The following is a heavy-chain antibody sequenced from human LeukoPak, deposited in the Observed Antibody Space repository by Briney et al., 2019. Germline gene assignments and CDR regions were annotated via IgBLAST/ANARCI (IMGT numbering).Heavy chain of an antibody. V-gene: IGHV3-23*01. CDR2: VSSNGAKT. J-gene: IGHJ4*02. D-gene: IGHD2-2*01. Sequence: GGSLRLSCAASGFTFSSYAITWVRQAPGKGLEWVSAVSSNGAKTYYADSVKGRFTISRDDASNSLYLQMNSLRAEDTAIYYCARMSSSRLPGYWGQGALVTVSS. CDR3: ARMSSSRLPGY. CDR1: GFTFSSYA.